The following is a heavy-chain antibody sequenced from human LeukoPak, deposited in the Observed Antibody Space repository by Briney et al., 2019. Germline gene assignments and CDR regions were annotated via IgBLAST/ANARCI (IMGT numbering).Heavy chain of an antibody. V-gene: IGHV3-23*01. CDR2: ISGSGSST. CDR3: AKDGGSGYDYRGLYYFDY. CDR1: GFTFSSYA. Sequence: PGGSLRLSCVVSGFTFSSYAMSWVRQAPGKGLEWVSSISGSGSSTFYADSVKGRFTVSRDNSKNTQYLQMSSLRAEDTAVYYCAKDGGSGYDYRGLYYFDYWGQGTLVTVSS. D-gene: IGHD5-12*01. J-gene: IGHJ4*02.